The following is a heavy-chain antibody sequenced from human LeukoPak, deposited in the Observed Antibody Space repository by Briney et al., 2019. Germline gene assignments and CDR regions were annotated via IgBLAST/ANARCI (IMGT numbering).Heavy chain of an antibody. V-gene: IGHV3-48*01. Sequence: GGSLRLSCAASGFNFIDYSMNWVRQAPGKGLEWISYIGISSGNTKYADSVKGRFTISRDKARNSLCLQMNSLRVEDTAVYYCARDHRYAFDNWGHGTLVTVSS. CDR3: ARDHRYAFDN. D-gene: IGHD5-12*01. CDR1: GFNFIDYS. CDR2: IGISSGNT. J-gene: IGHJ4*01.